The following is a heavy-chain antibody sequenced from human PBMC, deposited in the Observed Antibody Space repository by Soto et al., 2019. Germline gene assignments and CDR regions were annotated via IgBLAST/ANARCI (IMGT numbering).Heavy chain of an antibody. D-gene: IGHD1-26*01. J-gene: IGHJ6*02. CDR2: IIPIFGTA. CDR3: ARVPTVGPLDYYDGMYV. Sequence: QVQLVQSGAEVKKPGSSVKVSCKASGGTFSSYAISWVRQAPGQGLEWMGGIIPIFGTANYAQKFQGRVTITADESTSTAYMELSSLRSEDTAVYYCARVPTVGPLDYYDGMYVWGQWTTVTVSS. V-gene: IGHV1-69*01. CDR1: GGTFSSYA.